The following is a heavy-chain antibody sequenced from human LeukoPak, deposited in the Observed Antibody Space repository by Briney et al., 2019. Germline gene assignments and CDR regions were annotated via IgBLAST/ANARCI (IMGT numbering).Heavy chain of an antibody. CDR2: ISGSGGST. CDR1: GCTFSTYA. CDR3: AKVQDYDILTGYYIAGGKFDY. D-gene: IGHD3-9*01. J-gene: IGHJ4*02. Sequence: PGRSLRLSCAASGCTFSTYAMGWVLQAPGKGLEWVSTISGSGGSTYYADSVKGRFTISRDNSKNTLYLQMISLRAEDTAIYYCAKVQDYDILTGYYIAGGKFDYWGQGTLVTVSS. V-gene: IGHV3-23*01.